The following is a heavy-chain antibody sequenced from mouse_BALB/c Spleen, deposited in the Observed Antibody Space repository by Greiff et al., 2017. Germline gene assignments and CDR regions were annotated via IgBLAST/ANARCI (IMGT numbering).Heavy chain of an antibody. V-gene: IGHV1-80*01. CDR3: ARSNYDYGGAWFAY. CDR1: GYAFSSYW. J-gene: IGHJ3*01. CDR2: IYPGDGDT. Sequence: QVQLQQSGAELVRPGSSVKISCKASGYAFSSYWMNWVKQRPGQGLEWIGQIYPGDGDTNYNGKFKGKATLTADKSSSTAYMQLSSLTSEDSAVYFCARSNYDYGGAWFAYWGQGTLVTVSA. D-gene: IGHD2-4*01.